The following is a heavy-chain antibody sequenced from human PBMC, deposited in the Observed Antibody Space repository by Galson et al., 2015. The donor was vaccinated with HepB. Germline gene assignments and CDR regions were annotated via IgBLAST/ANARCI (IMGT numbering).Heavy chain of an antibody. D-gene: IGHD3-22*01. Sequence: SLRLSCAASGLTFSSYSMNWVRQAPGQGLERVSSISSSSSYIYYADSVKGRFTISRDNAKNSLYLQMNSLRAEDTAVYYCARWDRWDSSGYYLSYGMDVWGQGTTVTVSS. CDR1: GLTFSSYS. J-gene: IGHJ6*02. CDR2: ISSSSSYI. CDR3: ARWDRWDSSGYYLSYGMDV. V-gene: IGHV3-21*01.